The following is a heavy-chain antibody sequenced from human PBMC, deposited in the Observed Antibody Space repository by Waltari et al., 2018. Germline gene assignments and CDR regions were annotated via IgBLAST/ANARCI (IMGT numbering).Heavy chain of an antibody. CDR3: ARDSAWYSNYDWGGMDV. Sequence: EVQLVESGGGLVQPGGSLRLPCAASGFTFSSYWMSWVRQAPGKGVDGVANIKQDGSEKYYVDSVKGRCTISRDNAKNSLYLQMNSLRAEDTAVYYCARDSAWYSNYDWGGMDVWGQGTTVTVSS. CDR2: IKQDGSEK. J-gene: IGHJ6*02. CDR1: GFTFSSYW. D-gene: IGHD4-4*01. V-gene: IGHV3-7*03.